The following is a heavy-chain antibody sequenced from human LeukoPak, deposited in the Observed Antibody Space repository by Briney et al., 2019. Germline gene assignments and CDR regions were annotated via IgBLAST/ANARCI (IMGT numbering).Heavy chain of an antibody. CDR1: GYTFTGYY. D-gene: IGHD3-10*01. Sequence: ASVKVSCKASGYTFTGYYMHWVRQAPGQGLEWMGWINPNSGGTNYAQKFQGRVTMTRDTSISTAYMELSRLRSDGTAVYYCARVPYYYSLGDYWGQGTLVTVSS. V-gene: IGHV1-2*02. CDR2: INPNSGGT. CDR3: ARVPYYYSLGDY. J-gene: IGHJ4*02.